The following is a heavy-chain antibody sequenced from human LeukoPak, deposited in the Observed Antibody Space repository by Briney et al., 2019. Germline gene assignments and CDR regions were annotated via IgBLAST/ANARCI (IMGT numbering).Heavy chain of an antibody. CDR3: ARGGAQGIFDY. Sequence: SVKVSCKASGGTFSSYAISWVRQAPGQGLEWMGRIIPILGIANYAQKFQGRVTITADKSTSTAYMELSSLRSEDTAVYYCARGGAQGIFDYWGQGTLVTVSS. V-gene: IGHV1-69*04. CDR1: GGTFSSYA. J-gene: IGHJ4*02. D-gene: IGHD1-26*01. CDR2: IIPILGIA.